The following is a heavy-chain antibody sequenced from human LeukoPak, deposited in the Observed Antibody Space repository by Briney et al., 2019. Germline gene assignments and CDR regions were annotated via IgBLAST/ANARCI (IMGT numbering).Heavy chain of an antibody. CDR1: GFTFSSYA. Sequence: GGSLRLSCAASGFTFSSYAMHWVRQAPVKGLEWVAVISYDGSNKYYADSVKGRFTISRDNSKNTLYLQMNSLRAEDTAVYYCARSYVRGWYEVGGIDYWGQGTLVTVSS. CDR2: ISYDGSNK. V-gene: IGHV3-30-3*01. J-gene: IGHJ4*02. D-gene: IGHD6-19*01. CDR3: ARSYVRGWYEVGGIDY.